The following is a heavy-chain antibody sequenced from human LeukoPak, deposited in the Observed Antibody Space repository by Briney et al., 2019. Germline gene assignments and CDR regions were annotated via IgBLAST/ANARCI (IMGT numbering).Heavy chain of an antibody. CDR1: GFTFSNAW. CDR3: AWYGVTHGLDV. Sequence: GGSLRLSCAASGFTFSNAWMSWVRQAPGKGLEWVANIDQDGSDKYYVDSVKGRFTISRDNAKKSLYLRMNSLRAEDTAIYYCAWYGVTHGLDVWARGPRSPSP. CDR2: IDQDGSDK. J-gene: IGHJ6*02. V-gene: IGHV3-7*01. D-gene: IGHD4-23*01.